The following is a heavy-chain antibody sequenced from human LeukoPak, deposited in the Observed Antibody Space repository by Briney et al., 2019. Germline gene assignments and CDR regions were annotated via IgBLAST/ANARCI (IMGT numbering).Heavy chain of an antibody. CDR2: LNWNGGNT. CDR1: GFTFSSYA. V-gene: IGHV3-20*04. D-gene: IGHD4-23*01. Sequence: GGSLRLSCAASGFTFSSYAMSWVRQAPGKGLEWVSGLNWNGGNTRYGDSVKGRFTISRDNAKNSLYLQMNSLRAEDTAVYYCARWATPSYGGIDYWGQGTLVTVSS. J-gene: IGHJ4*02. CDR3: ARWATPSYGGIDY.